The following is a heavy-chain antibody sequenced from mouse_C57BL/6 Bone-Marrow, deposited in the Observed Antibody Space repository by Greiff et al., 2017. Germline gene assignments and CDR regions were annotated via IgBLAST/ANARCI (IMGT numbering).Heavy chain of an antibody. D-gene: IGHD1-1*01. Sequence: VHVKQSGPELVKPGASVKISCKASGYSFTDYNMNWVKQSNGKSLEWIGVINPNYGTTSYNQKFKGKATLTVDQSSSTAYMQLNSLTSEDSAVYYCAREGVITTVVANMDYWGQGTSVTVSS. V-gene: IGHV1-39*01. CDR1: GYSFTDYN. J-gene: IGHJ4*01. CDR2: INPNYGTT. CDR3: AREGVITTVVANMDY.